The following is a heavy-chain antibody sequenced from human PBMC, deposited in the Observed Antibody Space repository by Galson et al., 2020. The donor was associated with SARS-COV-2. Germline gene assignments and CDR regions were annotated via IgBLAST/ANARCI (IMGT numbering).Heavy chain of an antibody. J-gene: IGHJ4*02. V-gene: IGHV3-64D*09. CDR2: LSSNGGTS. CDR3: LAYSSTQQSY. D-gene: IGHD2-2*01. CDR1: GIIFSDSA. Sequence: GGSLNLSCAAPGIIFSDSAMHWVRQAPGKGLEYVSALSSNGGTSFYADSVNGRFTMSRDNSNNMYYLQMTGLRVEDTALYYCLAYSSTQQSYWGQGTLVTVSS.